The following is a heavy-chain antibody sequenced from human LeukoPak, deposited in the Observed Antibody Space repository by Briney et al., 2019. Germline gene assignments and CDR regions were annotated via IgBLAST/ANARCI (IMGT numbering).Heavy chain of an antibody. CDR3: ARARFLEWLCLDP. Sequence: ASVKVSCKASGYTFTGYCMHWVRQAPGQGLEWMGWINPNSGGTNYAQKFQGRVTMTRDTSISTAYMELSRLRSDDTAVYYCARARFLEWLCLDPWGQGTLVTVSS. CDR1: GYTFTGYC. CDR2: INPNSGGT. V-gene: IGHV1-2*02. D-gene: IGHD3-3*01. J-gene: IGHJ5*02.